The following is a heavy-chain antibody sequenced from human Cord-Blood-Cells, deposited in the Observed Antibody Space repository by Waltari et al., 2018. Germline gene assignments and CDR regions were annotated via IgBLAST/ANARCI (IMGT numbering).Heavy chain of an antibody. V-gene: IGHV3-48*02. CDR1: GFTFSSYS. CDR2: IRSSSSTI. D-gene: IGHD6-13*01. J-gene: IGHJ4*02. CDR3: AREAAADY. Sequence: EVQLVESGGGLAQPGGAMRLSCAASGFTFSSYSMNWVRQAPGKGLEWVSYIRSSSSTIYYAVSVKGGFTIARDNAKNSLYLQMNSLRDEDTAVYYGAREAAADYWGQGTLVTVSS.